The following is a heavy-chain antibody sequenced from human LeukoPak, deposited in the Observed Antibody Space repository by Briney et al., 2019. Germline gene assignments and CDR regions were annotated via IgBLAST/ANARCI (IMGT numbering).Heavy chain of an antibody. D-gene: IGHD4-23*01. CDR1: GFTFSSSW. Sequence: GGSLRLSCAASGFTFSSSWMHWVRQAPGKGLVWVSRINSDGSSTSYADSVKGRFTISRDNAKNTLYLQMNSLRAEDTAVYYCASANDYGGNFDYWGQGTLVTVSS. V-gene: IGHV3-74*01. CDR3: ASANDYGGNFDY. J-gene: IGHJ4*02. CDR2: INSDGSST.